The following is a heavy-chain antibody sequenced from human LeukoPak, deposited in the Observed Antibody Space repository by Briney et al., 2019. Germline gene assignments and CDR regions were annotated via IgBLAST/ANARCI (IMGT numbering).Heavy chain of an antibody. V-gene: IGHV1-8*01. CDR1: GYTFTSYD. J-gene: IGHJ6*02. D-gene: IGHD7-27*01. CDR2: MNPNSGNT. Sequence: ASVKVSCKASGYTFTSYDINWVRQAPGQGLEWMGWMNPNSGNTGYAQKFQGRVTMTRNTSISTAYMELSSLRSEDTAVYYCARVYWGSFLFYYYGMDVWGQGTTVTVSS. CDR3: ARVYWGSFLFYYYGMDV.